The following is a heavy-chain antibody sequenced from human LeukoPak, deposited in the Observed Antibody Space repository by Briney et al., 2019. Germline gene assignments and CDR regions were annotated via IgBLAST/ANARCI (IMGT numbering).Heavy chain of an antibody. D-gene: IGHD2-15*01. J-gene: IGHJ3*02. Sequence: GGSLRLSCAASGFTFSSYEMNWVRQAPGKGLEWVSYISSSGSTIYYADSVKGRFTISRDNAKNSLYLQMNSLRAEDTAVYYCARAVKHCSGGSCYGFDIWGQGTMVTVSS. V-gene: IGHV3-48*03. CDR3: ARAVKHCSGGSCYGFDI. CDR2: ISSSGSTI. CDR1: GFTFSSYE.